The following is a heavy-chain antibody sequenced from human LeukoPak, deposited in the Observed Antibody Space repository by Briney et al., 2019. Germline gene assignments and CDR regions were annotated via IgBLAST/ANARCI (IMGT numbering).Heavy chain of an antibody. V-gene: IGHV3-33*06. CDR1: GFNLNSYA. J-gene: IGHJ4*02. Sequence: GWSLRLSCAVSGFNLNSYAMHWVRQAPGKGLEWVAVIRHDEANSFYADSVQGRFTISRDTSKKLLYLQMNSLRVEDTAVYYCAKEYTPSSPLGELDSWGQGTLVTVSS. D-gene: IGHD6-6*01. CDR3: AKEYTPSSPLGELDS. CDR2: IRHDEANS.